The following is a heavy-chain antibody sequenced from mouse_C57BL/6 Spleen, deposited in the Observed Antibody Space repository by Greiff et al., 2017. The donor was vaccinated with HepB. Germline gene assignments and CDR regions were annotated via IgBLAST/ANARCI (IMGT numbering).Heavy chain of an antibody. J-gene: IGHJ1*03. D-gene: IGHD1-1*01. Sequence: DVKLQESGPGLVKPSQSLSLTCSVTGYSITSGYYWNWIRQFPGNKLEWMGYISYDGSNNYNPSLKNRISITRDTSKNQFFLKLNSVTTEDTATYYCASAGLLRYFDVWGTGTTVTVSS. CDR3: ASAGLLRYFDV. CDR1: GYSITSGYY. V-gene: IGHV3-6*01. CDR2: ISYDGSN.